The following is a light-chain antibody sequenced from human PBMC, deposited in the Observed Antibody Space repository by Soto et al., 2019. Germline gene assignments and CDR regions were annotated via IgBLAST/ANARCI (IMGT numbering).Light chain of an antibody. CDR2: AAS. CDR1: HSFSIY. Sequence: DIQMTQSPSYLSASVGDRVTITCRTSHSFSIYLNWYQQKPGKAPNLLIYAASSLGSGVPSRFSGSGSGTDFTLIISSLQPEDIVTYYCQQSYSTPWTFGQGTKVEIK. V-gene: IGKV1-39*01. CDR3: QQSYSTPWT. J-gene: IGKJ1*01.